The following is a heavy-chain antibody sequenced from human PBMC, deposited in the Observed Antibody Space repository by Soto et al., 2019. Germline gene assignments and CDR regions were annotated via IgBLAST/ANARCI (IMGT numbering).Heavy chain of an antibody. J-gene: IGHJ4*02. CDR1: GYTFTTYG. CDR3: APDPYVWAHQY. CDR2: ISAYSGKT. D-gene: IGHD3-10*02. Sequence: QVQLVQSGGEVKKPGASVKVSCKTSGYTFTTYGISWVRQAPGQGLEWVGWISAYSGKTHYAQKFQGQVPMTTDKTTNTVYLELRPQPFEVTAVYYCAPDPYVWAHQYRGQGPLLTITS. V-gene: IGHV1-18*01.